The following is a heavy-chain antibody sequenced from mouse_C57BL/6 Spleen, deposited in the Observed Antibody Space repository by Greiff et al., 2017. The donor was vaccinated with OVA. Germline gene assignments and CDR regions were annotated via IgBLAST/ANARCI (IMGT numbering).Heavy chain of an antibody. V-gene: IGHV5-4*03. CDR1: GFTFSSYA. CDR2: ISDGGSYT. D-gene: IGHD3-3*01. Sequence: EVMLVESGGGLVKPGGSLKLSCAASGFTFSSYAMSWVRQTPEKRLEWVATISDGGSYTYYPDNVKGRFTISRDNAKNNLYLQMSHLKSEDTAVYYCARSGQAWFAYWGQGTLVTVSA. J-gene: IGHJ3*01. CDR3: ARSGQAWFAY.